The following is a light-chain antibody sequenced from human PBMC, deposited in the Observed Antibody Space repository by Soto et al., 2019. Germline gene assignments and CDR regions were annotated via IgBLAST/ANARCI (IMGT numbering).Light chain of an antibody. CDR3: CAYAGTYTQL. Sequence: QSVLTQPRSVSGSPGQSVTISCTGTSSDVGAYNFVSWYQHNPGKAPKLMIFDISTRPSGVPDRFSGSKSANTLSLTISGLETEAEDDYYCCAYAGTYTQLFGGGTKLTVL. CDR2: DIS. V-gene: IGLV2-11*01. CDR1: SSDVGAYNF. J-gene: IGLJ2*01.